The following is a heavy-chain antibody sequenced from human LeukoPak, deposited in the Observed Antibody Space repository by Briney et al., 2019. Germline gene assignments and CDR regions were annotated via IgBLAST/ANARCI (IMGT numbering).Heavy chain of an antibody. CDR3: ARRKVVAAAGYNWFDP. V-gene: IGHV4-34*01. J-gene: IGHJ5*02. CDR1: GGSFSRYY. Sequence: SETLSLTCAVYGGSFSRYYWSWIRQPPGKGLEWIGEINHSGSTNYNPSLKSRVTISVDTSKNQFSLKLSSVTAADTAVYYCARRKVVAAAGYNWFDPWGQGTLVTVSS. CDR2: INHSGST. D-gene: IGHD6-13*01.